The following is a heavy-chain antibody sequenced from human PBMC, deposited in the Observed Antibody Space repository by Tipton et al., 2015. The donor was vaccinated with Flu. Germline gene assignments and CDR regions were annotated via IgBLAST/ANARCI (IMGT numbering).Heavy chain of an antibody. D-gene: IGHD3-10*01. CDR2: IYTSGGT. CDR3: ARGSGSGTFMIFDF. CDR1: GGSLSSYY. V-gene: IGHV4-4*07. J-gene: IGHJ4*02. Sequence: LRLSCTVSGGSLSSYYWSWIRQPAGKGLEWIERIYTSGGTKFNPSLRGRLTMSVDASKKEFSLKLSSVTAADTAVYYCARGSGSGTFMIFDFWGQGTLVTVSS.